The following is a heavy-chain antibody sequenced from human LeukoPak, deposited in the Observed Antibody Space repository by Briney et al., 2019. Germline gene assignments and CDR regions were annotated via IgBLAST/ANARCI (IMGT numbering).Heavy chain of an antibody. CDR1: GFTFSNFG. J-gene: IGHJ6*02. CDR2: ISYDGSNE. Sequence: GGSLRLSCAASGFTFSNFGMHWVRQAPGKGLEWVTFISYDGSNEYYVDSVEGRFTISRDNSKNTLYLQMNSLGAEDTAVYYCARDVYGMDVWGQGTTVTVSS. CDR3: ARDVYGMDV. V-gene: IGHV3-33*05.